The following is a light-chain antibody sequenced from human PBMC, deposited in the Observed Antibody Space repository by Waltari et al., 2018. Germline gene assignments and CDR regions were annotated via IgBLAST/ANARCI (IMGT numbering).Light chain of an antibody. Sequence: EIVLTQSTATLSLSQEERATLSCRASQSVSSYLAWYQQKPGQAPRLLIYDASNRATGIPARFSGSGSGTDFTLTISSLEPEDFAVYYCQQRSNWPPGFGQGTRLEIK. J-gene: IGKJ5*01. V-gene: IGKV3-11*01. CDR1: QSVSSY. CDR2: DAS. CDR3: QQRSNWPPG.